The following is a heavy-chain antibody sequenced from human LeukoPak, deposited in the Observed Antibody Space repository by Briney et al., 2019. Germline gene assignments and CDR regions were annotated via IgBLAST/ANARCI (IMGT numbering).Heavy chain of an antibody. CDR2: INHSGST. CDR1: GGSFGGYY. CDR3: ARSRRVQLWSRRWFDP. V-gene: IGHV4-34*01. J-gene: IGHJ5*02. D-gene: IGHD5-18*01. Sequence: SETLSLTCAVYGGSFGGYYWSWIRQPPGKGLEWIGEINHSGSTNYNPSLKSRVTISVDTSKNQFSLKLSSVTAADTAVYYCARSRRVQLWSRRWFDPWGQGTLVTVSS.